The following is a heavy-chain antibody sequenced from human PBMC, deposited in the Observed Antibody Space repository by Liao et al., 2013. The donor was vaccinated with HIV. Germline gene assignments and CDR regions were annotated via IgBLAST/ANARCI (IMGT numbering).Heavy chain of an antibody. D-gene: IGHD2/OR15-2a*01. Sequence: QLQLQESGPGLVKPSETLSLTCTVSGGSISSSSYYWGWIRQPPGKGLEWIGSIYYSGSTYYNPSLKSRVTISVDTSKNQFSLKLSSVTAADTAVYYCARVDSTFGGKNAFDIWGQGTMVTVSS. CDR1: GGSISSSSYY. CDR2: IYYSGST. CDR3: ARVDSTFGGKNAFDI. J-gene: IGHJ3*02. V-gene: IGHV4-39*07.